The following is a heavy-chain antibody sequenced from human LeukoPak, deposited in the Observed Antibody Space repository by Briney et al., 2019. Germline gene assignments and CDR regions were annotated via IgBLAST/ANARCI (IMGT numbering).Heavy chain of an antibody. V-gene: IGHV3-23*01. J-gene: IGHJ2*01. CDR2: INDGGGST. D-gene: IGHD2-15*01. CDR1: GFTFSDYA. CDR3: AKLRGYPWYFDV. Sequence: GGSLRLSCAASGFTFSDYAMSWVRQAPGKGLEWVSSINDGGGSTYYADPVKGRFTISRDNSKNTLYLLMNSLSAEDTAIYYCAKLRGYPWYFDVWGRGTLATISS.